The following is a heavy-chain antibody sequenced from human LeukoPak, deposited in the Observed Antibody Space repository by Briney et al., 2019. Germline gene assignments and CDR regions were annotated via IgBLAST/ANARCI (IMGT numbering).Heavy chain of an antibody. CDR1: GGSFSGYY. Sequence: PSETLSLTCAVSGGSFSGYYWSWIRQPPGKGLEWIGEINHSGSTNYNPSPKSRVTISVDTSKNQFSLKLSSVTAADTAVYYCTRGRRIQLWLRAFDIWGQGTMVTVSS. V-gene: IGHV4-34*01. D-gene: IGHD5-18*01. CDR3: TRGRRIQLWLRAFDI. CDR2: INHSGST. J-gene: IGHJ3*02.